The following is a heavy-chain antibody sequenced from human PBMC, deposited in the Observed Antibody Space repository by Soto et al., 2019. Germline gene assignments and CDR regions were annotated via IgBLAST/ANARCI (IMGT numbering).Heavy chain of an antibody. CDR2: ISAYNGNT. Sequence: ASVKVSCKASGYTVTSYGISWVRQAPGQGLEWMGWISAYNGNTNYAQKLQGRVTMTTDTSASTAYMELRSLRSDDTAVYYCAREVQSVTTIGFDYWGQGTLVTVSS. J-gene: IGHJ4*02. D-gene: IGHD4-17*01. V-gene: IGHV1-18*01. CDR3: AREVQSVTTIGFDY. CDR1: GYTVTSYG.